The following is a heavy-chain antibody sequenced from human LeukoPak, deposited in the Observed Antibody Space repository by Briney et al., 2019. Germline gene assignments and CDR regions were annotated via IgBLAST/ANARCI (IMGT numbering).Heavy chain of an antibody. V-gene: IGHV3-74*01. D-gene: IGHD4-17*01. CDR2: INSDGSST. J-gene: IGHJ4*02. CDR3: ARDPKYGDLDY. Sequence: GGSLRLSCAAFGVAVSGYWMNWVRQAPGKGLVWVARINSDGSSTSHADSVKGLFTISRDNAKNTLYLQMNSLRVDDTAVYYCARDPKYGDLDYWDLGTLVTVSS. CDR1: GVAVSGYW.